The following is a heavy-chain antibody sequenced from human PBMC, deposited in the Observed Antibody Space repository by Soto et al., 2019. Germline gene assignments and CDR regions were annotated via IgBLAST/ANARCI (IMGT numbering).Heavy chain of an antibody. CDR2: ISAYNGNT. V-gene: IGHV1-18*01. J-gene: IGHJ5*02. CDR1: GYTFTSYG. Sequence: GASVKVSCKASGYTFTSYGISWVRQAPGQGLEWMGWISAYNGNTNYAQKLQGRVTMTTDTSTSTAYMELRSLRSDDTAVYYCARDSSYGSGSYYKGHYNLFDPWGQGTLVTVSS. CDR3: ARDSSYGSGSYYKGHYNLFDP. D-gene: IGHD3-10*01.